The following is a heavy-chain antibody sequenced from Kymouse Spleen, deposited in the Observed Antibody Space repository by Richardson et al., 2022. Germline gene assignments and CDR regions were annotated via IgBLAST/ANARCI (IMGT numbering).Heavy chain of an antibody. CDR1: GGSFSGYY. CDR2: INHSGST. CDR3: AREGRYSSSSPFDY. Sequence: QVQLQQWGAGLLKPSETLSLTCAVYGGSFSGYYWSWIRQPPGKGLEWIGEINHSGSTNYNPSLKSRVTISVDTSKNQFSLKLSSVTAADTAVYYCAREGRYSSSSPFDYWGQGTLVTVSS. D-gene: IGHD6-6*01. J-gene: IGHJ4*02. V-gene: IGHV4-34*01.